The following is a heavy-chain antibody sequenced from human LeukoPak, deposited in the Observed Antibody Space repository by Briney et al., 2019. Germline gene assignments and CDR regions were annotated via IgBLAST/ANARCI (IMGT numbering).Heavy chain of an antibody. CDR2: INHSGST. J-gene: IGHJ6*04. D-gene: IGHD2-15*01. Sequence: SETLSLTCAVYGGSFSGYYWSWIRQPPGKGLEWIGEINHSGSTNHNPSLKSRVTISVDTSKNQFSLKLSSVTAADTAVYYCANIGYCSGGSCYRYGMDVWGKGTTVTVSS. CDR3: ANIGYCSGGSCYRYGMDV. V-gene: IGHV4-34*01. CDR1: GGSFSGYY.